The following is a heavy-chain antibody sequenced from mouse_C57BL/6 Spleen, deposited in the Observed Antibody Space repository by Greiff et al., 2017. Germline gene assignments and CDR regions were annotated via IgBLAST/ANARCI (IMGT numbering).Heavy chain of an antibody. CDR3: TMNSDYAMDY. CDR1: GFNIKDDY. CDR2: IDPENGDT. J-gene: IGHJ4*01. V-gene: IGHV14-4*01. D-gene: IGHD3-1*01. Sequence: EVQLQQSGAELVRPGASVKLSCTASGFNIKDDYMHWVKQRPEQGLEWIGWIDPENGDTEYASKFQGKATITADTSSNTAYLQLSSLTSEDTAVYYCTMNSDYAMDYWGQGTSVTVSS.